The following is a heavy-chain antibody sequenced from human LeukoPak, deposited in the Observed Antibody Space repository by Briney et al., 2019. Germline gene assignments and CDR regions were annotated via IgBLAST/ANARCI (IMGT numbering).Heavy chain of an antibody. J-gene: IGHJ4*02. Sequence: GGSLRLSCAASGFTFSSYAMSWVRQAPGKGLEWVSAISGSGGDTYYADSVKGRSTISRDNSKNTLYLQMSSLRAEDTAVYYCAKDLGSVVTPPSLDFWDQGTLVTVSS. D-gene: IGHD4-23*01. CDR3: AKDLGSVVTPPSLDF. CDR2: ISGSGGDT. CDR1: GFTFSSYA. V-gene: IGHV3-23*01.